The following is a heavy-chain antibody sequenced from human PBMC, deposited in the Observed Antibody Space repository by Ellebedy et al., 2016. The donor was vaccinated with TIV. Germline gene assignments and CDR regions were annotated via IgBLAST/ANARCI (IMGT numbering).Heavy chain of an antibody. J-gene: IGHJ5*02. V-gene: IGHV3-11*04. Sequence: GGSLRLSCAASGFTFSDYYMSWIRQAPGKGLEWVSYISSSGSTIYYADSVKGRFTISRDNSKNTLYLQMNSLRAEDTAVYYCARDGLQGHNWFDPWGQGTLVTVSS. D-gene: IGHD5-24*01. CDR1: GFTFSDYY. CDR3: ARDGLQGHNWFDP. CDR2: ISSSGSTI.